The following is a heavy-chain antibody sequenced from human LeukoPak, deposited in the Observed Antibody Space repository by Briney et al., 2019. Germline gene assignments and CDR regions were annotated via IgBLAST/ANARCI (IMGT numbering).Heavy chain of an antibody. V-gene: IGHV1-69*01. D-gene: IGHD2/OR15-2a*01. CDR3: ARVILPPPYYFDY. CDR1: GGTFSSYA. J-gene: IGHJ4*02. CDR2: IIPIFGTA. Sequence: SAKLSCKASGGTFSSYAISWVRHAPGQGLELMEGIIPIFGTANYAQKFQGRVTITADESTSTAYMELSSLRSEDTAVYYCARVILPPPYYFDYWGQGTLVTVSS.